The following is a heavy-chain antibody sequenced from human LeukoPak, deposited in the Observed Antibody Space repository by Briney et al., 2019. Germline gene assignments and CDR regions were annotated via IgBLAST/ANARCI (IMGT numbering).Heavy chain of an antibody. V-gene: IGHV4-39*01. D-gene: IGHD7-27*01. CDR3: ARHERANWGLIDY. CDR2: MYYSGNT. J-gene: IGHJ4*02. Sequence: SETLSLTCTVSGGSISGSTYYWGWIRQPPGKGLEWIGSMYYSGNTYYSPSLKSRVTISADTSRNQFSLKLSSVTAADTAVYYCARHERANWGLIDYWGQGTLVTVSS. CDR1: GGSISGSTYY.